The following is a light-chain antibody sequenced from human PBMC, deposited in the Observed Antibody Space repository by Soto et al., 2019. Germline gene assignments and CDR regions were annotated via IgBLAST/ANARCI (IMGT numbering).Light chain of an antibody. J-gene: IGKJ1*01. Sequence: EIVWTQSPATLSLSPGERATLSYRASQSGIRYLAWYQQRPGQAPRLLIYDASYRATRIPASFSGSGSGTDFTLTISRLEPEDFAVYYCQHRFNWPWTFGQGTKVEIK. CDR1: QSGIRY. CDR3: QHRFNWPWT. CDR2: DAS. V-gene: IGKV3-11*01.